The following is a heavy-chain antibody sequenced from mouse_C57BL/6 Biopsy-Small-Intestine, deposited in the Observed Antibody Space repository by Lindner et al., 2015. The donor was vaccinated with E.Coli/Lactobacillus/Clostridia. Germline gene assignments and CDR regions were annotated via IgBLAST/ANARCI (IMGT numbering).Heavy chain of an antibody. V-gene: IGHV1-82*01. CDR3: ARSGGRVNFAY. J-gene: IGHJ2*01. CDR1: GYGFSSSW. D-gene: IGHD3-2*02. Sequence: VQLQESGPELVKPGASVKISCKASGYGFSSSWMNWVKQRPGKGLEWIGRIYPGDGDTNNNGKFKGKATLTADKSSSTAYMQLSSLTSEDSAVYFCARSGGRVNFAYWGQGTTLTVSS. CDR2: IYPGDGDT.